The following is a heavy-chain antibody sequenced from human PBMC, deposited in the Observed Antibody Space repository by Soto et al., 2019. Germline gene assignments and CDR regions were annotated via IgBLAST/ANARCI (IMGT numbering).Heavy chain of an antibody. CDR3: AHRGYGNYPRDNWFDP. CDR2: IYWNDDE. CDR1: GFSLSTGGRG. Sequence: QITLRESGPTLVKPTQTLTLTCSFSGFSLSTGGRGVGWIRQPPGKDLEWLALIYWNDDERYSPSLKNRLTITKDTSKNQVVLTLTNIDPVDTATYYCAHRGYGNYPRDNWFDPWGQGTLVTVSS. J-gene: IGHJ5*02. V-gene: IGHV2-5*01. D-gene: IGHD4-17*01.